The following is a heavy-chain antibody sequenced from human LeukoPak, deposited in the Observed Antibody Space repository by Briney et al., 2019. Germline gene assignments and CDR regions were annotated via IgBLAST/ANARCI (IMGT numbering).Heavy chain of an antibody. J-gene: IGHJ4*02. CDR2: IYYSGCT. CDR1: GGSVSSGSYY. CDR3: ARIHRYCSGGACYVLDN. Sequence: SETLSLTCTVSGGSVSSGSYYWSWIRQPPGKGLEWIGYIYYSGCTNYNPSLKSRVTISVDTSKNQFSLQLSSVTAADTAVYYCARIHRYCSGGACYVLDNWGQGTLVAVSS. D-gene: IGHD2-15*01. V-gene: IGHV4-61*01.